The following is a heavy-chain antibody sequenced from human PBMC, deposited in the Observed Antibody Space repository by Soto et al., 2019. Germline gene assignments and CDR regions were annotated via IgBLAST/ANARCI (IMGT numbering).Heavy chain of an antibody. D-gene: IGHD3-10*01. J-gene: IGHJ6*02. Sequence: SVKVSCKASGGTFSSYAISWVRQAPGQGLEWMGGIIPIFGTANYAQKFQGRVTITADKSTSTAYMELSSLRSEGTAVYYCAAPMVRRAYHEPRTEYYYYGMDVWGQGTTVTVSS. CDR3: AAPMVRRAYHEPRTEYYYYGMDV. V-gene: IGHV1-69*06. CDR2: IIPIFGTA. CDR1: GGTFSSYA.